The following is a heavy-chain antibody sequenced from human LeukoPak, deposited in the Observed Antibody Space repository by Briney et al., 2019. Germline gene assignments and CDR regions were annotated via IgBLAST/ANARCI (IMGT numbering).Heavy chain of an antibody. V-gene: IGHV4-30-4*01. J-gene: IGHJ3*02. Sequence: SQTLSLTCTVSGGSISSGDYYWSWIRQPPGKGLEWIGYIYYSGSASYNPSLKSRLTISVDTSKNQFSLKLSSVTAADTAVYYCALFPGEGDPFDIWGQGTMVTVSS. CDR3: ALFPGEGDPFDI. CDR1: GGSISSGDYY. D-gene: IGHD3-16*01. CDR2: IYYSGSA.